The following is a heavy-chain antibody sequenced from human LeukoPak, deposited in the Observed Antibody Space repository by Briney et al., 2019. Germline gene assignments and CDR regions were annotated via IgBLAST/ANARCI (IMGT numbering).Heavy chain of an antibody. J-gene: IGHJ4*02. Sequence: GGSLRLSCAASGFTFSSYGMSWVRQAPGKGLEWVSSISSSSSYIYYADSVKGRFTISRDNAKNSLYLQMNSLRAEDTAVYYCARVVYSSSWYPASIDYWGQGTLVTVSS. D-gene: IGHD6-13*01. CDR2: ISSSSSYI. CDR3: ARVVYSSSWYPASIDY. V-gene: IGHV3-21*01. CDR1: GFTFSSYG.